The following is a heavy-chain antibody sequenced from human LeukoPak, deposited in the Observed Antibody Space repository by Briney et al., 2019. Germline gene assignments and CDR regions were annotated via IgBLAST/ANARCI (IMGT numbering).Heavy chain of an antibody. D-gene: IGHD4/OR15-4a*01. Sequence: GGSLRLSCAASGFTFSSYEMKWVRQAPGKGLEWVSYISSCGSTIYYADSVKGRFTIPRDNAKNSLYLQVNSLRSEDTAVYYCARSHPLVPYFDYWGQGTLVTVSS. CDR2: ISSCGSTI. J-gene: IGHJ4*02. CDR1: GFTFSSYE. CDR3: ARSHPLVPYFDY. V-gene: IGHV3-48*03.